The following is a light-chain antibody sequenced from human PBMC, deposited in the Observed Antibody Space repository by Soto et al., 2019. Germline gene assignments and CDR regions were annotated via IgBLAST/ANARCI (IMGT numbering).Light chain of an antibody. CDR3: QQYGSSPPT. CDR2: GAS. J-gene: IGKJ1*01. V-gene: IGKV3-20*01. Sequence: EIVLTQSPGTLALSPGERATLSCRASQGVSTTNLAWYKRKPAQAPRLLIYGASSRATDIPARFSGRGSGTDFTLTITRLEPEDFAVYYCQQYGSSPPTFGQGTKVEIK. CDR1: QGVSTTN.